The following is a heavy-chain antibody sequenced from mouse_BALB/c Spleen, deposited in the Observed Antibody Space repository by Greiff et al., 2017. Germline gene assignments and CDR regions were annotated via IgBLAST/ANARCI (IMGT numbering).Heavy chain of an antibody. V-gene: IGHV1-12*01. CDR3: ARCSYGSSYHAMDY. J-gene: IGHJ4*01. CDR1: GYTFTSYN. CDR2: IYPGNGDT. D-gene: IGHD1-1*02. Sequence: QVQLQQSGAELVKPGASVKMSCKASGYTFTSYNMEWVKQTPGQGLEWIGAIYPGNGDTSYNQNFKGKATLIAAKSSSTAYMQLSNLTSADSAVYYSARCSYGSSYHAMDYWGQGTSVTVSS.